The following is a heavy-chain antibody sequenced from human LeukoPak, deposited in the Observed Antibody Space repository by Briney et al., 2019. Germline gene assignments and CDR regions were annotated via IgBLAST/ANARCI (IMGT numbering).Heavy chain of an antibody. CDR3: AEGTTG. Sequence: GGSLRLSCAASGFTFSNSWMTWVRQAPGKGLEWVADIKEDGSTKLYVDSVEGRFTISRDNAKNSLYLQMDSLRVEDTAVYYCAEGTTGWGQGTLVTVSS. CDR1: GFTFSNSW. D-gene: IGHD1-1*01. J-gene: IGHJ1*01. V-gene: IGHV3-7*01. CDR2: IKEDGSTK.